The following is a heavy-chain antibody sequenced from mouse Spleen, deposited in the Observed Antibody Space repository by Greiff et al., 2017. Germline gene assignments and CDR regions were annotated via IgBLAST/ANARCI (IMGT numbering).Heavy chain of an antibody. Sequence: EVQLQQSGPVLVKPGASVKMSCKASGYTFTDYYMNWVKQSHGKSLEWIGVINPYNGGTSYNQKFKGKATLTVDKSSSTAYMELNSLTSEDSAVYYCARYGPRVGRDLGYFDVWGTGTTVTVSS. V-gene: IGHV1-19*01. CDR3: ARYGPRVGRDLGYFDV. CDR1: GYTFTDYY. D-gene: IGHD4-1*01. CDR2: INPYNGGT. J-gene: IGHJ1*03.